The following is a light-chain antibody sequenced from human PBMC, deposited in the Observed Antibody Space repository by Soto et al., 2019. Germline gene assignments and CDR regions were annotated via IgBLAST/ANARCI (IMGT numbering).Light chain of an antibody. CDR1: QTVYSN. V-gene: IGKV3-15*01. J-gene: IGKJ1*01. CDR3: QHYHNLWA. Sequence: EIVMTQSPATLSVSPGERATLSCRASQTVYSNVAWYQQRPGQAPRLLIYRASSRAIDIPARFSGSGSGTEFTLTISSLQSEDSAVYYCQHYHNLWAFGQGIRVEIK. CDR2: RAS.